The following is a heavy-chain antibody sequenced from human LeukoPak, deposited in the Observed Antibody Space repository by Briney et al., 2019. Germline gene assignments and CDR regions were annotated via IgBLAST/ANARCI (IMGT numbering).Heavy chain of an antibody. D-gene: IGHD6-19*01. J-gene: IGHJ4*02. CDR2: ISAYNGNT. Sequence: ASVRVSCKASGYTFIIYGINWVRQAPGQGLEWMGWISAYNGNTNYAQKFQGRVTMTTDTSTSTAYMELRSLRSDDTAVYYCARIMGIAVTEDYWGQGTLVTVSS. CDR3: ARIMGIAVTEDY. V-gene: IGHV1-18*01. CDR1: GYTFIIYG.